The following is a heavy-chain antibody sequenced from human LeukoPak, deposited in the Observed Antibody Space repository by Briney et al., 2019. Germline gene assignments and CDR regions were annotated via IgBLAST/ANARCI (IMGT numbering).Heavy chain of an antibody. J-gene: IGHJ4*02. CDR2: ISRSSSYI. CDR1: GFTFSSYS. D-gene: IGHD6-19*01. CDR3: ARDPDSSGWYGTFDY. V-gene: IGHV3-21*01. Sequence: PGGSLRLSCAASGFTFSSYSMNWVRQAPGKGLEWVSSISRSSSYIYYADSVKGRFTISRDNAKNSLYLQMNSLRAEDTAVYYCARDPDSSGWYGTFDYWGQGTLVTVSS.